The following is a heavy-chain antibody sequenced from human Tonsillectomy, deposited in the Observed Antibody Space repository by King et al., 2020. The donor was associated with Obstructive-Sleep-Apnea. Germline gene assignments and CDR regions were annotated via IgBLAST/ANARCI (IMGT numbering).Heavy chain of an antibody. CDR1: GFTFDDYA. CDR3: AKDSTSVGQYYFDY. CDR2: ITWNSGRI. V-gene: IGHV3-9*01. Sequence: QLVQSGGGLVQPGRSLRLSCAASGFTFDDYAMHWVRQAPGKGLEWVSSITWNSGRIGYADSVKGRFTISRDNAKNSLYLQMNSLRAEDTALYYCAKDSTSVGQYYFDYWGQGTLVAVPS. D-gene: IGHD4-23*01. J-gene: IGHJ4*02.